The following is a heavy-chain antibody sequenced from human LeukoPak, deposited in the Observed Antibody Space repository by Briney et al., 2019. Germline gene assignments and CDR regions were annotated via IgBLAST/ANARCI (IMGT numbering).Heavy chain of an antibody. CDR1: GYSISSGYY. J-gene: IGHJ6*03. Sequence: SETLSLTCTVSGYSISSGYYWGWIRQPPGQGLEWIGSIYHSGSTYYNPSLKSRVTISVDTSKNQFSLKLSSVTAADTAVYYCARAYSSSWGNYYYYMDVWGKGTTVTVSS. CDR2: IYHSGST. CDR3: ARAYSSSWGNYYYYMDV. V-gene: IGHV4-38-2*02. D-gene: IGHD6-13*01.